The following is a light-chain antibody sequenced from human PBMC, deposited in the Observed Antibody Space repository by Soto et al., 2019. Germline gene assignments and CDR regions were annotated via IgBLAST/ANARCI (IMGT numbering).Light chain of an antibody. CDR1: QSVSSY. CDR3: QQRSTCVT. V-gene: IGKV3-11*01. Sequence: EIVLTQSPFTLSFSPGEKATISCRASQSVSSYLAWYQQKSGQAPRLFIYDALKMATGIPARFSGSGSGTYFPLTSSRLEPEDFAFYYCQQRSTCVTFGGGTKVEIK. CDR2: DAL. J-gene: IGKJ4*01.